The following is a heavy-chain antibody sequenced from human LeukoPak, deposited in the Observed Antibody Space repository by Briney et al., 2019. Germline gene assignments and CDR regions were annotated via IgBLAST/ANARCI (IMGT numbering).Heavy chain of an antibody. J-gene: IGHJ4*02. Sequence: PGGSLRLSCEASGFTCSSYYMIWVRQAPGKGLEWVSVISVSGDWTYYADSVKGRFTISRDNSKNTVYLQMNSLRAEDTAVYYCANYRQSITAAGNSREFADYWGQGTLVTVSS. CDR1: GFTCSSYY. CDR3: ANYRQSITAAGNSREFADY. D-gene: IGHD6-13*01. V-gene: IGHV3-23*01. CDR2: ISVSGDWT.